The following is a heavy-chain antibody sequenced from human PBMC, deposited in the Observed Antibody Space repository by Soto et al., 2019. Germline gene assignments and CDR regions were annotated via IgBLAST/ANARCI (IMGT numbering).Heavy chain of an antibody. CDR2: IKSKTDGGTT. D-gene: IGHD3-3*01. Sequence: EVQLVESGGGLVKPGGSLRLSCAASGFTFSNAWMSWVRQAPGKGLEWVGRIKSKTDGGTTDYAAPVKGRFTISRDDSKNTLYLQMNSLKTEDTAVYYCTTDQGRITIFGVVIQDLPTGFDYWGQGTLVTVSS. CDR1: GFTFSNAW. CDR3: TTDQGRITIFGVVIQDLPTGFDY. J-gene: IGHJ4*02. V-gene: IGHV3-15*01.